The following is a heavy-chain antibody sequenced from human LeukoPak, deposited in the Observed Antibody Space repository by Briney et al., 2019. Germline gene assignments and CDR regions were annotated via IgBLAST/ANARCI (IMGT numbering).Heavy chain of an antibody. J-gene: IGHJ4*02. D-gene: IGHD2-15*01. CDR3: ARDPLDCSGGRCSDY. V-gene: IGHV1-69*05. Sequence: GSSVKVSCKASGGTFSSYAISWVRQAPGQGLEWMGRIIPIFGTANYAQKFQCRVTITTDESTSTAYMELSSLRSEDTAVYYCARDPLDCSGGRCSDYWGQGTLVTVSS. CDR2: IIPIFGTA. CDR1: GGTFSSYA.